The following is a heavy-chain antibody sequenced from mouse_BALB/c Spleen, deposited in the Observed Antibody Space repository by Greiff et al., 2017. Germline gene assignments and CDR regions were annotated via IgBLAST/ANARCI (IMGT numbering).Heavy chain of an antibody. V-gene: IGHV14-3*02. CDR3: ARGSTLAWFAY. CDR2: IDPANGNT. D-gene: IGHD4-1*02. Sequence: EVKLMESGAELVKPGASVKLSCTASGFNIKDTYMHWVKQRPEQGLEWIGRIDPANGNTKYDPKFQGKATITADTSSNTAYLQLSSLTSEDTAVYYCARGSTLAWFAYWGQGTLVTVSA. J-gene: IGHJ3*01. CDR1: GFNIKDTY.